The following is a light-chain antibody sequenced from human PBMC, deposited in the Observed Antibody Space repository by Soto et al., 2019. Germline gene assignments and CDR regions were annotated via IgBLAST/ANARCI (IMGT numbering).Light chain of an antibody. V-gene: IGKV1-39*01. CDR3: QETFSTPSFT. Sequence: DIQMTQSPSSLSASVGDGVTITCRASQSISNYVNWYQQKPGRAPKLLIYAASRLQSGVPSRFSGTGSRTDFTLTISSLQPEDFATYYCQETFSTPSFTFGGGTKVEI. J-gene: IGKJ4*01. CDR1: QSISNY. CDR2: AAS.